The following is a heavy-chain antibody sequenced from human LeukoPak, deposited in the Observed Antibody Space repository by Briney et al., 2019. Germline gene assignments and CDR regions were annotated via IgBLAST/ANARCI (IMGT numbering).Heavy chain of an antibody. CDR3: TRTSIRGYSYGSDS. J-gene: IGHJ4*02. CDR2: ISSNSNTI. D-gene: IGHD5-18*01. V-gene: IGHV3-11*04. Sequence: GGSLRLCCTASGFSLTDYYMSWIRQAPGKGLEWVSYISSNSNTIRYADSVRGRFTISRDNSRDSVFLQMNDLRVEDTAVYYCTRTSIRGYSYGSDSWGQGTRVTVSS. CDR1: GFSLTDYY.